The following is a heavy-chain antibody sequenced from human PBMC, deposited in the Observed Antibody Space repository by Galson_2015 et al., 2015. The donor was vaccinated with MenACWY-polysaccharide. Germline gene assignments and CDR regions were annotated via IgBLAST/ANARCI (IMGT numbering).Heavy chain of an antibody. CDR1: GFTFSSYW. V-gene: IGHV3-7*01. CDR2: IKPDGSEK. CDR3: ARVSSRWLLWFDP. J-gene: IGHJ5*02. Sequence: SLRLSCAASGFTFSSYWMSWVRQAPGRGLEWVANIKPDGSEKYYVDSVKGRFTISRDNAKNSLYLQMNSLRAEDTAVYYCARVSSRWLLWFDPWGQGTLVTVSS. D-gene: IGHD2-15*01.